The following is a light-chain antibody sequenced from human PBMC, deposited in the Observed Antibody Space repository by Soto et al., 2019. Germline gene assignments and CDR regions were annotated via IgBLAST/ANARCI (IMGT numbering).Light chain of an antibody. J-gene: IGKJ1*01. V-gene: IGKV1-6*01. CDR3: LQDINYPWT. CDR2: GAS. CDR1: QGIGNA. Sequence: AIQMTQSPSSLSASVGYRFTISCRASQGIGNALGWYQQNPGKPPKVLIYGASNLQSGVPPRFRGSGSGTDFTLAISSLQPEDSETYYCLQDINYPWTFGQGTKVDIK.